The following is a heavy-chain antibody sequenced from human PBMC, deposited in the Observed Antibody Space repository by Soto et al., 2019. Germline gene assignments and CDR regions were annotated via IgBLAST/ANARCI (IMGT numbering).Heavy chain of an antibody. CDR2: IYYSGST. CDR1: GGSISNYF. V-gene: IGHV4-59*08. D-gene: IGHD6-19*01. CDR3: ARHYSSGSRNWFDP. J-gene: IGHJ5*02. Sequence: SETLSLTCTVSGGSISNYFWSWMRQPPGKGLEWIGYIYYSGSTNYNPSLKSRVTMSVDTSKNQFSLKLSSVTAADTAVFYCARHYSSGSRNWFDPWGQGTLVTVSS.